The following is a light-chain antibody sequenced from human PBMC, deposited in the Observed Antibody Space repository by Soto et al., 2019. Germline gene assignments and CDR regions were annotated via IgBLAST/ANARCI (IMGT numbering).Light chain of an antibody. V-gene: IGKV3D-15*01. CDR3: HQYNSWPWT. J-gene: IGKJ1*01. Sequence: EIVMTQSPATLSVSPGERATLSCRASQSISIYLAWYQQKPGQAPRLLIYDASNRATGIPARFSGSGSGTDFTLTISSLQSEDFAIYSCHQYNSWPWTFGQGTKVDIK. CDR2: DAS. CDR1: QSISIY.